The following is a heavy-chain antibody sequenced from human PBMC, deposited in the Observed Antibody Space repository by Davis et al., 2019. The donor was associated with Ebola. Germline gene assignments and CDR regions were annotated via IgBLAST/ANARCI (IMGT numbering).Heavy chain of an antibody. CDR2: IIPIFDTA. CDR1: GGTLSGYA. D-gene: IGHD6-25*01. CDR3: AAAKQGGSRSPFDY. V-gene: IGHV1-69*13. J-gene: IGHJ4*02. Sequence: AASVKVSCKASGGTLSGYAISWVRQAPGQGLEWMGGIIPIFDTANYAQNFQGRVTFTADESTSTVHMELSSLRSEDTAVYYCAAAKQGGSRSPFDYWGQGTLVTVSS.